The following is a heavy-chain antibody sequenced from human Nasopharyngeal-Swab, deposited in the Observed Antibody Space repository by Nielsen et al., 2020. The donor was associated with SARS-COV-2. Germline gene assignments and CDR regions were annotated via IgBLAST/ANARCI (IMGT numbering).Heavy chain of an antibody. Sequence: SETLSLTCTVSGGSISSYYWSWIRQPPGKGLEWIGYIYYSGSTNYNPSLKSRVTISVDTSKNQSSLKLSSVTAADTAVYYCARVRYDILTGYHDNWFDPWGQGTLVTVSS. CDR3: ARVRYDILTGYHDNWFDP. D-gene: IGHD3-9*01. J-gene: IGHJ5*02. V-gene: IGHV4-59*12. CDR2: IYYSGST. CDR1: GGSISSYY.